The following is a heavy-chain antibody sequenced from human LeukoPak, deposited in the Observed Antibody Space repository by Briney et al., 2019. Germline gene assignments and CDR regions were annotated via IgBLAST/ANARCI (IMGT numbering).Heavy chain of an antibody. Sequence: SETLSLTCTVPGGSISYYYWSWVRQPAGRGLEWIGRIYSNGDTDYNPSLKSRVTMSVDTSKNQFSLKLSSVTAADTAVYYCARHLWVYTAMTETSAFDIWGQGTMVTVSS. D-gene: IGHD5-18*01. J-gene: IGHJ3*02. CDR2: IYSNGDT. CDR3: ARHLWVYTAMTETSAFDI. CDR1: GGSISYYY. V-gene: IGHV4-4*07.